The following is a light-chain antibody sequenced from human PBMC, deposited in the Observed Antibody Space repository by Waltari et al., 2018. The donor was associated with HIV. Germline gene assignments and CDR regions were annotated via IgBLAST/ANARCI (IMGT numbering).Light chain of an antibody. CDR1: KLDDTY. CDR3: QAWDSGTGV. J-gene: IGLJ1*01. CDR2: QDD. Sequence: SYELTQPPSVSVSPGQAATITCSGDKLDDTYVCWYQQKPGRSPVLLIYQDDKRLSGIPDRFSGSNSGNTATLTISGTQTMDEADYYCQAWDSGTGVFGTGTTVTVL. V-gene: IGLV3-1*01.